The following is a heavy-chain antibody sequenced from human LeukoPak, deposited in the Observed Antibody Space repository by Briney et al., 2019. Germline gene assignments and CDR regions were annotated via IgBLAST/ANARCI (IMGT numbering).Heavy chain of an antibody. CDR3: ARLGYCSSTSCPDY. Sequence: GGSLRLSCSASGVTFSDYYMSWIRQAPGKGLEWVSYISSSGSTIYYADSVKGRFTISRDNAKNSLYLQMNSLRAEDTAVYYCARLGYCSSTSCPDYWSQGTLVTASS. V-gene: IGHV3-11*01. D-gene: IGHD2-2*01. CDR1: GVTFSDYY. J-gene: IGHJ4*02. CDR2: ISSSGSTI.